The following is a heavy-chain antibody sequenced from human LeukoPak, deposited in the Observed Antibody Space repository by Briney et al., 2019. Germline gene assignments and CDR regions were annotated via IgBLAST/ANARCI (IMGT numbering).Heavy chain of an antibody. J-gene: IGHJ4*02. CDR2: IKNDGSRT. D-gene: IGHD4-17*01. Sequence: GGSLRLSCAASGVTFSRYWMHWVRQAPGKGLVWVSRIKNDGSRTTYADSVKGRFTISRDNAKNTLYLQMNSLRAEDTAVYYCAKGAGPTTVLPFDYWGQGTLVTVSS. CDR3: AKGAGPTTVLPFDY. CDR1: GVTFSRYW. V-gene: IGHV3-74*01.